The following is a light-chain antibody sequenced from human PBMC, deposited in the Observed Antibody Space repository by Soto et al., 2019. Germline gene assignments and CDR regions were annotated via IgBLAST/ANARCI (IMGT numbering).Light chain of an antibody. CDR1: QSVSSSF. V-gene: IGKV3-20*01. J-gene: IGKJ3*01. CDR2: GAS. Sequence: EIVLTQSPGTLSLSPGERATLSCRASQSVSSSFLAWYQQRPGQAPRLLIFGASYRASGIPDRFSGSGSGTDFTLTISRLEPEDFAVYYCQLYGNSPPAYTFGPGTNVD. CDR3: QLYGNSPPAYT.